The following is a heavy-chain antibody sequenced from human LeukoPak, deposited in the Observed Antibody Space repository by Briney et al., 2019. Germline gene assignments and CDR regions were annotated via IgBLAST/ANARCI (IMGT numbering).Heavy chain of an antibody. D-gene: IGHD2/OR15-2a*01. CDR1: GFTFDDYA. J-gene: IGHJ2*01. CDR3: AKGIGIRGSGWYFDL. V-gene: IGHV3-9*01. CDR2: ISWNSGSI. Sequence: GRSLRLSCAASGFTFDDYAMHWVRQAPGKGLEWVSGISWNSGSIGYADSVKGRFTISRDNAKNSLYLQMNSLRAEDTALYYSAKGIGIRGSGWYFDLWGRGTLVTVSS.